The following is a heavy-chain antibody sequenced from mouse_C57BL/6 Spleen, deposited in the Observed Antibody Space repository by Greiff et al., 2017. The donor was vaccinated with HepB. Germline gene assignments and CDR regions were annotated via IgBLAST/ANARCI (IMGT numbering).Heavy chain of an antibody. CDR3: ARNGGDWYFDV. J-gene: IGHJ1*03. V-gene: IGHV2-2*01. CDR1: GFSLTSYG. Sequence: QVQLQQSGPGLVQPSQCLSITCTVSGFSLTSYGVHWVRQSPGKGLEWLGVIWSGGSTDYNAAFISRLSISKDNSKSQVFFKMNSLQADDTAIYYCARNGGDWYFDVWGTGTTVTVSS. CDR2: IWSGGST.